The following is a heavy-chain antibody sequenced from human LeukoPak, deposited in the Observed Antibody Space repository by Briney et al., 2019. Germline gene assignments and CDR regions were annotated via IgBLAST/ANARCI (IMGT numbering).Heavy chain of an antibody. J-gene: IGHJ4*02. CDR2: ISSSGSTI. CDR1: GFTFSSYE. CDR3: ARRDLLTGTFDY. Sequence: GGSLRLSCAASGFTFSSYEMNWVRQAPGKGLEWVSYISSSGSTIYYADSVKGRFTISRDNAKNSLYLQMNSLRAGDTAVYYCARRDLLTGTFDYWGQGTLVTVSS. V-gene: IGHV3-48*03. D-gene: IGHD1-20*01.